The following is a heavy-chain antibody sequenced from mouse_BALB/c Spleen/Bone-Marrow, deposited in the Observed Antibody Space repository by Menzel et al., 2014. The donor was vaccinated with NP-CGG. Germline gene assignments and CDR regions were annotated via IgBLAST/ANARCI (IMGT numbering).Heavy chain of an antibody. V-gene: IGHV1S81*02. J-gene: IGHJ1*01. D-gene: IGHD3-1*01. CDR2: INPSNGRI. Sequence: QVQLQQPGAELVKPGASVKLSCKASGYTFTSYWMHWVKQRPGQGLEWIGEINPSNGRINYVEKFKSKATLSGDKSSSTVYMQLSSLTSEDSAVYYCARSGYWYFDVWGAGTTVTVSA. CDR3: ARSGYWYFDV. CDR1: GYTFTSYW.